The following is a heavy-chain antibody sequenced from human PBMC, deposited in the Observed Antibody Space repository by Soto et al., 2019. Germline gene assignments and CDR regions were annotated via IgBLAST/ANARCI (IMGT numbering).Heavy chain of an antibody. Sequence: SVKVSCKASGGTFSSYAISWVRQAPGQGLEWMGGIIPIFGTANYAQKFQGRVTITADESTSTAYMELSSLRSEDTAVYYCASCYFGLYYYYGMDVWGKGPTVTVSS. CDR2: IIPIFGTA. CDR3: ASCYFGLYYYYGMDV. V-gene: IGHV1-69*13. D-gene: IGHD2-21*02. J-gene: IGHJ6*04. CDR1: GGTFSSYA.